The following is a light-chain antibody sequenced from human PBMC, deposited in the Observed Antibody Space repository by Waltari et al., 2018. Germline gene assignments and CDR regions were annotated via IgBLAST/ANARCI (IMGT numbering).Light chain of an antibody. CDR2: DVS. V-gene: IGLV2-14*03. CDR3: SSYTSSSTLV. J-gene: IGLJ2*01. CDR1: SSDVGGYHY. Sequence: QSALTQPASVSGSPGQSITISCTGTSSDVGGYHYVSWYQQHPGKAPKFIIYDVSNRPSGVSNRFSGSKSGNTASLTISGLQAEDEADYYCSSYTSSSTLVFGGGTKLTVL.